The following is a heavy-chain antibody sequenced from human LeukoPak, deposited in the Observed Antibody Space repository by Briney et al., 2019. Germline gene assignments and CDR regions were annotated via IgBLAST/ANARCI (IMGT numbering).Heavy chain of an antibody. CDR2: IYYSGST. CDR3: ARTEFYGDYPFFDY. CDR1: GGSISSGDYY. J-gene: IGHJ4*02. Sequence: SQTLSLTCTVSGGSISSGDYYWSWIRQPPGKGLEYIGYIYYSGSTYYNPSLKSRVTISEDTSKNQFSLQLNSVTAADTAVYYCARTEFYGDYPFFDYWGQGTLVTVSS. V-gene: IGHV4-30-4*08. D-gene: IGHD4-17*01.